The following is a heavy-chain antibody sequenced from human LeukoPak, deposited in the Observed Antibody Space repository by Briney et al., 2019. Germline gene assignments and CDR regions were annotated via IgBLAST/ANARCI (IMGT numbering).Heavy chain of an antibody. CDR1: GGSISSYY. V-gene: IGHV4-59*01. J-gene: IGHJ4*02. CDR2: IYYSGST. Sequence: PSETLSLTCTVSGGSISSYYWSWIRQPPGKGLEWIGYIYYSGSTKYNPSLKSRVTISVDTSKNQFSLKLSSVTAADTAVYYCARSSTGSYFDYWGQGTLVTVSS. D-gene: IGHD3-3*02. CDR3: ARSSTGSYFDY.